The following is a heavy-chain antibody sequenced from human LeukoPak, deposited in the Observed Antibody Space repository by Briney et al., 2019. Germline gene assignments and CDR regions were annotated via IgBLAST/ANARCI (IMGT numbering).Heavy chain of an antibody. CDR2: ILSSGGRT. CDR1: GFTFSTYA. V-gene: IGHV3-23*01. Sequence: GGSLTLSCPASGFTFSTYAMSWVRQAPGKGLEWVSVILSSGGRTFYADSAKGRVTISRDNSKNTLYLQMNSLRAEDTAIYYCVGYTSGWYVNYWGQGTLVTVSS. D-gene: IGHD6-19*01. J-gene: IGHJ4*02. CDR3: VGYTSGWYVNY.